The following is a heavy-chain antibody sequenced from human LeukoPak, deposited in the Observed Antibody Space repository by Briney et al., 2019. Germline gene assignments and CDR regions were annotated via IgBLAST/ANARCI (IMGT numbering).Heavy chain of an antibody. CDR3: ARDPSRGAKIND. Sequence: GSSVKVSCKASGGTFSSYTISWVRQAPGQGLEWMGRIIPILGIANYAQKFQGRVTITADKSTSTAYMELSSLRSEDTGVYYCARDPSRGAKINDWGKGTLVTVSS. J-gene: IGHJ4*02. D-gene: IGHD5-24*01. CDR2: IIPILGIA. V-gene: IGHV1-69*04. CDR1: GGTFSSYT.